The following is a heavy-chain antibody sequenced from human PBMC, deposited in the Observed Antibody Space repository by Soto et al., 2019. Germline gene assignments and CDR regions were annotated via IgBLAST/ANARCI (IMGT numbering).Heavy chain of an antibody. D-gene: IGHD3-10*01. CDR1: GFTFSNYA. V-gene: IGHV3-23*01. Sequence: EVQLLESGGGLVQPGGSLRLSCAASGFTFSNYAMSWVRQAPGKGLEWVSGISGSGGSTYYAASVKGRFTISRDNSKNTLYLQMNSLRAEDTAVYYCAKAPITMVRGVIDYWGQGTLVTVSS. J-gene: IGHJ4*02. CDR2: ISGSGGST. CDR3: AKAPITMVRGVIDY.